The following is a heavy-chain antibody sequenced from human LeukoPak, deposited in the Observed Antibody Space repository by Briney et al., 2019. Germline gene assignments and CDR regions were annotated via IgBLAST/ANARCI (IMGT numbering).Heavy chain of an antibody. V-gene: IGHV1-69*13. Sequence: SVKVSCKASGGTFISYAISWVRQAPGEGLEGMGGIIAIFGTANYAQKFQGRVTITADESTSTAYMELSSLRSEDTAVYSSAILGYCSGGSCYSTGPWGQGTLVTVSS. CDR1: GGTFISYA. D-gene: IGHD2-15*01. J-gene: IGHJ5*02. CDR2: IIAIFGTA. CDR3: AILGYCSGGSCYSTGP.